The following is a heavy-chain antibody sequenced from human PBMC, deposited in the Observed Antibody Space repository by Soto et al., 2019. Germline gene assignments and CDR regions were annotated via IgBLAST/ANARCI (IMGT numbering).Heavy chain of an antibody. D-gene: IGHD6-6*01. CDR1: GYTFTSYD. CDR3: ARGSYGQLATYYYYYMDV. V-gene: IGHV1-8*01. J-gene: IGHJ6*03. CDR2: MNPNSGNT. Sequence: GASVKVSCKASGYTFTSYDINWVRQATGQGLEWMGWMNPNSGNTGYAQKFQGRVTMTRNTSISTAYMELSSLRSEDTAVYYCARGSYGQLATYYYYYMDVWGKGTTVTVSS.